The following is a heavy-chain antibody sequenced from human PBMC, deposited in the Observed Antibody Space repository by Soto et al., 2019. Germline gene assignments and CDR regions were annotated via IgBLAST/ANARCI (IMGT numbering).Heavy chain of an antibody. Sequence: SETLSLTCTVSGGSISSYYWGWIRQPPGKGLEWIGSIYYSGSTYYNPSLKSRVTISVDTSKNQFSLKLSSVTAADTAVYYCATLYGDYVSYWGQGTLVTVSS. D-gene: IGHD4-17*01. CDR3: ATLYGDYVSY. CDR2: IYYSGST. J-gene: IGHJ4*02. CDR1: GGSISSYY. V-gene: IGHV4-39*01.